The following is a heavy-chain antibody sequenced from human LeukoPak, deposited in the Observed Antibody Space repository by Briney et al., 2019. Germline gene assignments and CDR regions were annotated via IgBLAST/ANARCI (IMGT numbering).Heavy chain of an antibody. V-gene: IGHV4-59*12. Sequence: PSETLSLTCTVSGGSISSYYWSWIRQPPGKGLEWIGYIYYSGSTNYNPSLKSRVTISVDTSKNQFSLKLSSVTAADTAVYYCAKGGGPWRLVNLDYWGQGTLVTVSS. J-gene: IGHJ4*02. CDR2: IYYSGST. CDR1: GGSISSYY. D-gene: IGHD3-9*01. CDR3: AKGGGPWRLVNLDY.